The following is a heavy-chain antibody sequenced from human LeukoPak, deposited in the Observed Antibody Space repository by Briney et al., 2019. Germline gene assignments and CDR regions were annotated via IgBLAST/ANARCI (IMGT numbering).Heavy chain of an antibody. CDR3: AKDRSRSSGWYFGY. V-gene: IGHV3-30*18. Sequence: QAGGSLRLSCAASGFTVSGSYMTWVRQAPGKGLEWVAVISYDGSNKYYADSVKGRFTISRDNSKNTLYLQMNSLRAEDTAVYYCAKDRSRSSGWYFGYWGQGTLVTVSS. CDR1: GFTVSGSY. CDR2: ISYDGSNK. D-gene: IGHD6-19*01. J-gene: IGHJ4*02.